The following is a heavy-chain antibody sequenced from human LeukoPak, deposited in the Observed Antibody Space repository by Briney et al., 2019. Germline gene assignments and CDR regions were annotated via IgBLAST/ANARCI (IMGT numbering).Heavy chain of an antibody. J-gene: IGHJ5*02. D-gene: IGHD3/OR15-3a*01. CDR2: IIGSGSGA. CDR3: AKGAATGLVDWFDP. CDR1: GFTFSRYA. Sequence: PGGSLRLSCEASGFTFSRYAMMWVRQPPGKGLEWISTIIGSGSGAFYADSVTGRFTISRDNSENTMFLQMDNVRADDTALYYCAKGAATGLVDWFDPWGQGTQVSDS. V-gene: IGHV3-23*01.